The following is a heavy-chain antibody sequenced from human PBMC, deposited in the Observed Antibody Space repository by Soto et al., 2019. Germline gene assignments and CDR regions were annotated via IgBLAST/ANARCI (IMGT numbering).Heavy chain of an antibody. Sequence: ASVKVSCKASGYTFTSYGISWVRQAPGQGLEWMGWISAYNGNTNYAQKLQGRVTMTTDTSTSTAYVELRSLRSDDTAVYYCARLRYDSSGYYFAYFDYWGQGTLVTVSS. D-gene: IGHD3-22*01. CDR3: ARLRYDSSGYYFAYFDY. CDR1: GYTFTSYG. CDR2: ISAYNGNT. J-gene: IGHJ4*02. V-gene: IGHV1-18*01.